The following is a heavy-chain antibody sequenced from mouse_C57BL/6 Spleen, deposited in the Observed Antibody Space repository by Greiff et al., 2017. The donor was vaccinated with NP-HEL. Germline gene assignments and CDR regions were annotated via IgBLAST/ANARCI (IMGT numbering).Heavy chain of an antibody. CDR1: GYSIPSGYY. J-gene: IGHJ3*01. CDR3: ARKTDGYSFAY. D-gene: IGHD2-3*01. CDR2: ISYDGSN. V-gene: IGHV3-6*01. Sequence: DVKLQESGPGLVKPSQSLSLTCSVTGYSIPSGYYWNWIRQFPGNKLEWMGYISYDGSNNYNPSLKNRISITRDTSKNQFFLKLNSVTTEDTATYYCARKTDGYSFAYWGQGTLVTVSA.